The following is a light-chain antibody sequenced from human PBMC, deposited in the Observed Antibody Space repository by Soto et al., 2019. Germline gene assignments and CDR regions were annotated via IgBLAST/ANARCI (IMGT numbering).Light chain of an antibody. J-gene: IGKJ1*01. Sequence: DIVMTQSPDSLAVSLGERATINCKSSQSVLYSSNNKNYLAWYQQKLGQPPKLLIYWASTRESGVPDRFSGSGSGTDFTLTISSLQAEDVAVYYCQQYYSTPAWTFGQGTKVDIK. CDR1: QSVLYSSNNKNY. CDR2: WAS. V-gene: IGKV4-1*01. CDR3: QQYYSTPAWT.